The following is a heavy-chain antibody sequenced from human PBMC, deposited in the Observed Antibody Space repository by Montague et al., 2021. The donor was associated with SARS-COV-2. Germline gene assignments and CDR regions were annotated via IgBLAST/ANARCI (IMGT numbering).Heavy chain of an antibody. CDR3: ARHGPFVVVTAIHDTFDI. J-gene: IGHJ3*02. V-gene: IGHV4-59*08. D-gene: IGHD2-21*02. CDR2: IYYSGSI. CDR1: GGSISTYY. Sequence: SETLSLTCTVSGGSISTYYWSWIRQPPGKGLKWIGYIYYSGSINYNPSLKSRVTISVDTSKNQFSLKLSSVTAADTAVYYCARHGPFVVVTAIHDTFDIWGQGTMVTVSS.